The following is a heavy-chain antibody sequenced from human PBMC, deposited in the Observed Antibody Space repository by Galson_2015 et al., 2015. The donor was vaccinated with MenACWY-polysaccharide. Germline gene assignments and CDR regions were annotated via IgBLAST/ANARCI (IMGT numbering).Heavy chain of an antibody. CDR2: ISYDGSNK. Sequence: SLRLSCAASGFTFSSYAMHWVRQAPGKGLEWVAVISYDGSNKYYADSVKGRFTISRDNSKNTLYLQMNSLRAEDTAVYYCAKDDQGVAVDGTYYYYGMDVRGQGTTVTDSS. CDR1: GFTFSSYA. D-gene: IGHD6-19*01. V-gene: IGHV3-30-3*01. J-gene: IGHJ6*02. CDR3: AKDDQGVAVDGTYYYYGMDV.